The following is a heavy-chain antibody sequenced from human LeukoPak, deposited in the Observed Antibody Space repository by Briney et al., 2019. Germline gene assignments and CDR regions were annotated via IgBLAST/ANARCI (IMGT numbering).Heavy chain of an antibody. CDR2: IYYSGST. V-gene: IGHV4-39*07. J-gene: IGHJ4*02. CDR3: AGGGYCDVPSCLAPLLDW. D-gene: IGHD2-15*01. CDR1: GGSISSSSYY. Sequence: NPSETLSLTCTVSGGSISSSSYYWGWIRQPPGKGLEWIGSIYYSGSTYYNPSLKSRVTISVDTSKNQFSLKLTSVTAADTAIYYCAGGGYCDVPSCLAPLLDWWGQGTPVTVSS.